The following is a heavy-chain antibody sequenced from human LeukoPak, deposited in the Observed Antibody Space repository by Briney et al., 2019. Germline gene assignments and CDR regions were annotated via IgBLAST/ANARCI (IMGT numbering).Heavy chain of an antibody. CDR3: ARGLLFGLIPDY. V-gene: IGHV3-30-3*01. Sequence: PGRSLRLSCAASGFTFSSYAMHWVRQAPGKGLEWVAVISYDGSNKYYADSVKGRFTISRDNSKNTLYLQMNSLRAEDTAVYYCARGLLFGLIPDYWGQGTLVTVSS. CDR2: ISYDGSNK. J-gene: IGHJ4*02. CDR1: GFTFSSYA. D-gene: IGHD2-8*01.